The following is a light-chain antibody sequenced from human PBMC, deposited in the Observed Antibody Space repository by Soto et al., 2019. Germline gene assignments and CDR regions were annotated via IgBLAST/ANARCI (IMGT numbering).Light chain of an antibody. CDR2: ENN. CDR3: GTWDSSSPV. J-gene: IGLJ3*02. Sequence: QSVLTQPPSVSAAPGQKVTISCSGSSSNIGNNYVSWYQQLPGTAPKLLIYENNKRPSGIPDRFSGSKSGTSATLGITGLQTGDEADYYCGTWDSSSPVFGGGTKVTVL. V-gene: IGLV1-51*02. CDR1: SSNIGNNY.